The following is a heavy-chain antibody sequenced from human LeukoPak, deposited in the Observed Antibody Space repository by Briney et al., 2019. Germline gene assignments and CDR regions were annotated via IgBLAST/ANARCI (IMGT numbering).Heavy chain of an antibody. Sequence: SQTLSLTCDISGDIVSSSDATWNWIRQSPSRGLEWLGRTYYRSKWSNDYALSVKSRITINSDTAKNQFSLQLNSVTPEDTAVYYCARASYRAFYIWGQGTIVTVSS. CDR2: TYYRSKWSN. CDR3: ARASYRAFYI. D-gene: IGHD4-11*01. J-gene: IGHJ3*02. V-gene: IGHV6-1*01. CDR1: GDIVSSSDAT.